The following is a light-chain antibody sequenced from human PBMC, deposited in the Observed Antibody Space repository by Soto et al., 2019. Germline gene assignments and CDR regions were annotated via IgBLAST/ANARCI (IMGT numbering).Light chain of an antibody. CDR1: QSVSSY. V-gene: IGKV3-15*01. Sequence: EIVMTQSPATLSVSPGERATLSCRASQSVSSYLAWYQQKPGQAPRLLIYGASTRATGIPARFSGSGSGTEFTLTISSLQSEDLAVYYCQQYNNWPRTFCQGTKVEIK. J-gene: IGKJ1*01. CDR3: QQYNNWPRT. CDR2: GAS.